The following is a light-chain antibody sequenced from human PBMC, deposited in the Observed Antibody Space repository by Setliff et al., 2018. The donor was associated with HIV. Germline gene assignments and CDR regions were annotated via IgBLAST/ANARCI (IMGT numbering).Light chain of an antibody. CDR1: SSDVGRYNY. V-gene: IGLV2-14*01. CDR2: EVS. Sequence: QSVLTQPASVSGSPGQSITISCTGTSSDVGRYNYVSWYQQHPGKAPKLIIYEVSNRPSGVSHRFSGSKSGNTASLTISGLQAEDEADYYCVSNTNSGTLRVFGTGTKVTV. CDR3: VSNTNSGTLRV. J-gene: IGLJ1*01.